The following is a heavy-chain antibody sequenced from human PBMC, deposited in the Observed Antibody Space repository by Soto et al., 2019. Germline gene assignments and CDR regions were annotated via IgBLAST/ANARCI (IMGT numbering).Heavy chain of an antibody. CDR2: IIPIFGTA. V-gene: IGHV1-69*13. CDR3: ARAFGTAYGDYFDY. Sequence: GASVKVSCKASGGTFSSYAISCVRQAPGQELEWMGGIIPIFGTANYAQKFQGRVTITADESTSTAYMELSSLRSEDTAVYYCARAFGTAYGDYFDYWGQGTLVTVSS. D-gene: IGHD4-17*01. J-gene: IGHJ4*02. CDR1: GGTFSSYA.